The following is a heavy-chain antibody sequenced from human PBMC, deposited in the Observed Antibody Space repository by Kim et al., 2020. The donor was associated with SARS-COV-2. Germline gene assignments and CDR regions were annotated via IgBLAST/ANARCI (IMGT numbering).Heavy chain of an antibody. Sequence: RFTISRDNSKNTLYLQMNSLRAEDTAVYYCARVPYYDFWSGYYAPYGMDVWGQGTTVTVSS. D-gene: IGHD3-3*01. V-gene: IGHV3-30*07. CDR3: ARVPYYDFWSGYYAPYGMDV. J-gene: IGHJ6*02.